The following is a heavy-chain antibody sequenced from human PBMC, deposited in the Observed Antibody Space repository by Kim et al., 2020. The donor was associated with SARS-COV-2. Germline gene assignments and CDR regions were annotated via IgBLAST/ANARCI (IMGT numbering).Heavy chain of an antibody. CDR1: GYTFTSYG. V-gene: IGHV1-18*01. D-gene: IGHD3-22*01. J-gene: IGHJ3*02. CDR3: ASVSYYYDSSGPDAFDI. CDR2: ISAYNGNT. Sequence: SVKVSCKASGYTFTSYGISWVRQAPGQGLEWMGWISAYNGNTNYAQKLQGRVTMTTDTSTSTAYMELRSLRSDDTAVYYCASVSYYYDSSGPDAFDIWGQGTMVTVSS.